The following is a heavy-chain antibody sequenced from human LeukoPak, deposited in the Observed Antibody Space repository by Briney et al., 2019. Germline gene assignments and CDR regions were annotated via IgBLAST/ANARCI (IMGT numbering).Heavy chain of an antibody. D-gene: IGHD3-22*01. V-gene: IGHV3-7*01. CDR3: ARDRMLDYYDSSGFEFDY. J-gene: IGHJ4*01. Sequence: GGSLRLSCAASGFTFSRYWMSWVRQAPGKGLEWVANIKQDGSEKYYVDSVKGRFTISRDNAKNSLYLQMNSLRAEDTAVYYCARDRMLDYYDSSGFEFDYWGQAPWSPSPQ. CDR2: IKQDGSEK. CDR1: GFTFSRYW.